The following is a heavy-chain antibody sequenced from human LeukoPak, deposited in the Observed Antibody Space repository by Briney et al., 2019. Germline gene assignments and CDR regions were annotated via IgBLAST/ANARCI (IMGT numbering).Heavy chain of an antibody. D-gene: IGHD4-17*01. CDR3: ARVRADYGDYAIDY. Sequence: SETLSLTCTVSGGSISSSSYYWGWIRQPPGKGLEWIGSIYYSGSTYYNPALNSRVTISVDTSKTQFSLKLSSVTAADTAVYYCARVRADYGDYAIDYWGQGTLVTVSS. V-gene: IGHV4-39*07. CDR1: GGSISSSSYY. CDR2: IYYSGST. J-gene: IGHJ4*02.